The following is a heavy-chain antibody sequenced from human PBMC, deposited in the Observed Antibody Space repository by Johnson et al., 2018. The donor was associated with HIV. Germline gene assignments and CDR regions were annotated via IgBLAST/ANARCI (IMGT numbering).Heavy chain of an antibody. Sequence: QVQLVESGGGVVRPGGSLRLSCAASGFTFSSYWMHWVRQAPGKGLEWVTFIRYDGSNKYYAESVKGRFTISRDNPKNTLYLQMHSLRAEDTAMYYCARDLLGYCTGGSCYSVVEAFDIWGQGTMVTVS. CDR1: GFTFSSYW. CDR2: IRYDGSNK. J-gene: IGHJ3*02. D-gene: IGHD2-15*01. V-gene: IGHV3-30*02. CDR3: ARDLLGYCTGGSCYSVVEAFDI.